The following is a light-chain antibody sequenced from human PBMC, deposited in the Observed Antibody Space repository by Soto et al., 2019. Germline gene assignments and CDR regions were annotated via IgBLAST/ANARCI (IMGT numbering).Light chain of an antibody. CDR2: EVS. J-gene: IGKJ1*01. CDR1: QRLLYTDGNTY. Sequence: VMTQSPPSLPVTLGHPASISCRSRQRLLYTDGNTYLSWFQQRPGQSPRRLIYEVSNRDPGVPDRFGGSGSGTDFTLKISRVEAEDVGVYYCMQGSYWPRTFGQGTKV. CDR3: MQGSYWPRT. V-gene: IGKV2-30*01.